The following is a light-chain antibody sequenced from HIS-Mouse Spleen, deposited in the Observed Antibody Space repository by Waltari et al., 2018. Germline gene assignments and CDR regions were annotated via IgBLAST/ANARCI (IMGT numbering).Light chain of an antibody. CDR1: QDISNH. Sequence: DIQMTQSPSSLSASVGDSVTITCQASQDISNHLNWYHQKPGKAPKLLIYDASNLETGVPSRFSGSGSGTDFTFTISSLQPEDIATYYCQQYDNLPPGFTFGPGTKVDIK. CDR2: DAS. J-gene: IGKJ3*01. CDR3: QQYDNLPPGFT. V-gene: IGKV1-33*01.